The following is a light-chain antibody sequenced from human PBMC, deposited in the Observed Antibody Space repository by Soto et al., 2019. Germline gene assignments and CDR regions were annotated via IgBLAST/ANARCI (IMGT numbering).Light chain of an antibody. V-gene: IGLV1-40*01. CDR2: GDT. CDR3: QSYDTSLNDLEGV. CDR1: SSNIGAGYD. J-gene: IGLJ3*02. Sequence: QSVLTQPPSVSGAPGQRVTISCTGSSSNIGAGYDVHWYQVVPGTAPKLLIYGDTNRPSGVPDRFSGSKSGSSASLAITGLQAEDEADYYCQSYDTSLNDLEGVFGGGTKLTLL.